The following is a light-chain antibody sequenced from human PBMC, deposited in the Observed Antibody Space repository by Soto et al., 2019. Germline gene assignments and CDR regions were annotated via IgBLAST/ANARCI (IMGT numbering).Light chain of an antibody. CDR3: QKYSSVPV. V-gene: IGKV1-27*01. Sequence: DIQMTQSPTSLSASVGDRVTITCRASQDIRNFVDWYQQKPGKAPKLLIYAASTLQSGVPSRFSGSGSGTDFTLTINRLQPEDVATYSCQKYSSVPVFGPGTKVEIK. CDR2: AAS. J-gene: IGKJ3*01. CDR1: QDIRNF.